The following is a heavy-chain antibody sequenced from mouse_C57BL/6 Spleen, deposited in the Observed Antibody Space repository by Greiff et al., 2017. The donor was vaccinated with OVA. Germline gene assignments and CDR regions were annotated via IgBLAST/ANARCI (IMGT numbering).Heavy chain of an antibody. CDR3: ARSYGNDFDY. D-gene: IGHD2-1*01. CDR2: IDPSDSYT. Sequence: VQLQQPGAELVMPGASVKLSCKASGYTFTSYWMHWVKQRPGQGLEWIGEIDPSDSYTNYNQKFKGKSTLTVDKSSSTAYMQLSSLTSEDSAVYYCARSYGNDFDYWGQGTTLTVSS. CDR1: GYTFTSYW. V-gene: IGHV1-69*01. J-gene: IGHJ2*01.